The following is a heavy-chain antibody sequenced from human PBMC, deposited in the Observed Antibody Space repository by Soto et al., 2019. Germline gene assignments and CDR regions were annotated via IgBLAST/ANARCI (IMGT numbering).Heavy chain of an antibody. CDR1: GGAISTYY. D-gene: IGHD3-3*01. CDR3: ARGQRFYDWFDP. Sequence: QVHLQESGPGLVKPSETLSLTCTVSGGAISTYYWTWIRQPAGKGLEWIGRIYSSGSTKYNPSFQIRSIKSLDTSNNQFSLRLTSVTAADTAVYYCARGQRFYDWFDPWGQGTLVTVSS. J-gene: IGHJ5*02. V-gene: IGHV4-4*07. CDR2: IYSSGST.